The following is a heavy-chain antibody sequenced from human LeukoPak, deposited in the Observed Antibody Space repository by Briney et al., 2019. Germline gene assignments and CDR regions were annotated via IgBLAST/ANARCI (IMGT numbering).Heavy chain of an antibody. CDR2: INGSGGST. D-gene: IGHD2-15*01. CDR3: ARSERDYCSGGSCYLTYYYYYMDV. CDR1: GFTFSSYA. Sequence: PGGSLRLSCAASGFTFSSYAMSWVRQAPGKGLEWVSDINGSGGSTYYADSVKGRFTISRDNAKNSLYLQMNSLRAEDTAVYYCARSERDYCSGGSCYLTYYYYYMDVWGKGTTVTVSS. V-gene: IGHV3-23*01. J-gene: IGHJ6*03.